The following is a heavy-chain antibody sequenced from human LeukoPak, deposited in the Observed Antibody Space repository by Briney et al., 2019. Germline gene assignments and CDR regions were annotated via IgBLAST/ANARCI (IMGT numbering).Heavy chain of an antibody. CDR2: IYHSGST. V-gene: IGHV4-38-2*02. D-gene: IGHD3-10*02. Sequence: PSETLSLTCTVSGYSISSDYFWGWIRQPPGKGLEWIGSIYHSGSTYYNPSLKSRVTISVDTSKNQFSLKLSSVTAADTAVYYCARDRVGYYVDYWGQGTLVTVSS. CDR3: ARDRVGYYVDY. CDR1: GYSISSDYF. J-gene: IGHJ4*02.